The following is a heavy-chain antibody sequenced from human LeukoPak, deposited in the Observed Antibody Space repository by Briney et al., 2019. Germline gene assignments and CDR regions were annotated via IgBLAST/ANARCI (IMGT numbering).Heavy chain of an antibody. J-gene: IGHJ5*02. D-gene: IGHD3-9*01. CDR1: GYTLTELS. V-gene: IGHV1-24*01. CDR2: FDPEDGET. Sequence: GASVKVSCKVSGYTLTELSMHWVRQAPGKGLEWMGGFDPEDGETIYAQKFQGRVTMTEDTSTDTAYMELSSLRSEDTAVYYCATARYYDILPGSFDPWGQGTLVTVSS. CDR3: ATARYYDILPGSFDP.